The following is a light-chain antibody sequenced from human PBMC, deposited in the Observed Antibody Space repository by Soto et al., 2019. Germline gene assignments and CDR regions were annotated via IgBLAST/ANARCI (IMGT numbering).Light chain of an antibody. Sequence: AIQMTQSPYSLSASLGDRVTITCRASQGIRNDLSWYQQKPGKAPQLLIYAASTLQIGVPSRFSGSGSGTDFTLTISSLQPDDFATYYCLQDYNYPWTFGQGTKVDIK. V-gene: IGKV1-6*01. CDR2: AAS. CDR3: LQDYNYPWT. CDR1: QGIRND. J-gene: IGKJ1*01.